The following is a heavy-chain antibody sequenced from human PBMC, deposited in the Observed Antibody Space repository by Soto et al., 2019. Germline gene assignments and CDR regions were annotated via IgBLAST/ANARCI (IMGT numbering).Heavy chain of an antibody. D-gene: IGHD2-2*01. J-gene: IGHJ6*02. CDR2: IWFDGSKK. CDR3: ARDPLVPYGYGIDV. CDR1: GFTFRSYG. V-gene: IGHV3-33*01. Sequence: QMQLVESGGGVVQPGRSLRLSCAASGFTFRSYGIHWVRQAPGKGLEWVALIWFDGSKKYYVDSVKGRFAVSRDNLKNPLYLQMNSLRVEDTAVYYCARDPLVPYGYGIDVWGQGTTVTVSS.